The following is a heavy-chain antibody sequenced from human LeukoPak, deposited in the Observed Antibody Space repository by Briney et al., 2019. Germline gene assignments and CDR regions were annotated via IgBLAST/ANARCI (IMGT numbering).Heavy chain of an antibody. V-gene: IGHV4-39*07. CDR2: INHSGST. Sequence: SSETLPLTCSVSGDSISSSGHYWGWIRQPPGKGLEWIGEINHSGSTNYNPSLKSRVTISVDTSKNQFSLKLSSVTAADTAVYYCARSDPWRLVVVPAAPGSGWFDPWGQGTLVTVSS. D-gene: IGHD2-2*01. CDR1: GDSISSSGHY. J-gene: IGHJ5*02. CDR3: ARSDPWRLVVVPAAPGSGWFDP.